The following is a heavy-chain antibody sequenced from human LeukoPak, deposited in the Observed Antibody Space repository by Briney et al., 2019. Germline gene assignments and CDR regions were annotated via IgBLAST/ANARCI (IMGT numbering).Heavy chain of an antibody. CDR2: ISAYNGNT. CDR3: ARVAGLRFLEWLLSPYCFDP. D-gene: IGHD3-3*01. J-gene: IGHJ5*02. CDR1: GYTFTSYG. V-gene: IGHV1-18*01. Sequence: SXXVSCKASGYTFTSYGISWVRQAPGQGLEWMGWISAYNGNTNYAQKLQGRVTMTTDTSTSTAYMELRSLRSDDTAVYYCARVAGLRFLEWLLSPYCFDPWGQGTLVTVSS.